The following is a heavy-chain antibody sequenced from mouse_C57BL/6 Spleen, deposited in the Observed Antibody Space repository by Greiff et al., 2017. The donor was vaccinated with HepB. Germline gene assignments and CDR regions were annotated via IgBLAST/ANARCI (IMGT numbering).Heavy chain of an antibody. J-gene: IGHJ3*01. D-gene: IGHD5-1*01. CDR2: ISSGGDYI. V-gene: IGHV5-9-1*02. Sequence: EVKLVESGEGLVKPGGSLKLSCAASGFTFSSYAMSWVRQTPEKRLEWVAYISSGGDYIYYADTVKGRFTISRDNARNTLYLQMSSLKSEDTAMYYCTRDRYLPGFAYWGQGTLVTVSA. CDR3: TRDRYLPGFAY. CDR1: GFTFSSYA.